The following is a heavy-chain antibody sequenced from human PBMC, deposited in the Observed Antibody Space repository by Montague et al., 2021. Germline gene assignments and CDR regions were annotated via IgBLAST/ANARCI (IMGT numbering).Heavy chain of an antibody. D-gene: IGHD1-1*01. V-gene: IGHV5-51*01. J-gene: IGHJ5*02. CDR2: IYPRDSDT. CDR3: ARRGSLVATGNWWDP. CDR1: GFSISASW. Sequence: QSGAEVKKPGESLKISCQGSGFSISASWIAWVRQMPGRGLEWLGIIYPRDSDTRYNPSFQGQVSISAEKVITTAYVQWCSLTASDTAIYYCARRGSLVATGNWWDPEGQGTLVTVSS.